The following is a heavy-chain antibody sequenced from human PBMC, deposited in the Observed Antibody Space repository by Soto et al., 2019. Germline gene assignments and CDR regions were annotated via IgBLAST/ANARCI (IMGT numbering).Heavy chain of an antibody. CDR1: GGSFSGYY. D-gene: IGHD5-12*01. Sequence: SETLSLTCAVYGGSFSGYYWSWIRQPPGKGLEWIGEINHSGSTNYNPSLKSRVTISVDTSKNQFSLKLSSVTAADTAVYYCARVGGGYVEDYWGQGTLVTVSS. CDR3: ARVGGGYVEDY. J-gene: IGHJ4*02. CDR2: INHSGST. V-gene: IGHV4-34*09.